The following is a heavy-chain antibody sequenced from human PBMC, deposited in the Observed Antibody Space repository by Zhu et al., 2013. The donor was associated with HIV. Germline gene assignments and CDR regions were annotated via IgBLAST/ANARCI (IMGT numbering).Heavy chain of an antibody. CDR2: IIPLFGTA. CDR3: ARGGEVAGTGGYWYFDL. CDR1: GVTFSSYA. V-gene: IGHV1-69*01. Sequence: QVQLVQSGAEVKKPGSSVKVSCKASGVTFSSYAINWVRQAPGQGLEWMGGIIPLFGTANYAQKFKGRVTITADESTSTAYMDLSSLRSEDTAVYYCARGGEVAGTGGYWYFDLWGRGTRGDCLL. J-gene: IGHJ2*01. D-gene: IGHD6-19*01.